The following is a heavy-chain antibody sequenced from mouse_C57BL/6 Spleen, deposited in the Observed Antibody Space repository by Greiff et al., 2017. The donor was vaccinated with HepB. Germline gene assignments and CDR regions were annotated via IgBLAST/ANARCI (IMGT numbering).Heavy chain of an antibody. CDR2: IYPGGGYT. CDR3: ARGMVTRYFDV. CDR1: GYTFTNYW. J-gene: IGHJ1*03. Sequence: QVQLQQSGAELVRPGPSVKMSCKASGYTFTNYWIGWAKQRPGHGLEWIGDIYPGGGYTNYNEKFKGKATLAADKSSSTAYMQFSSLTSEDSAIYYCARGMVTRYFDVWGTGTTVTVAS. V-gene: IGHV1-63*01. D-gene: IGHD2-2*01.